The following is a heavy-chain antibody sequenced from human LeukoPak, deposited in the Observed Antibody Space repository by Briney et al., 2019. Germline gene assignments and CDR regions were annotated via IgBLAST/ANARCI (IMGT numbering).Heavy chain of an antibody. V-gene: IGHV4-59*12. Sequence: SETLSLTCTVSGGSISNYYWSWIRQPPGKGLEWIGYIYYSGSTNYNPSLKSRVTISVDTSKNQFSLKLSSVTAADTAVYYCARDRSLGLFDYWGQGTLVTVSS. J-gene: IGHJ4*02. D-gene: IGHD6-6*01. CDR2: IYYSGST. CDR1: GGSISNYY. CDR3: ARDRSLGLFDY.